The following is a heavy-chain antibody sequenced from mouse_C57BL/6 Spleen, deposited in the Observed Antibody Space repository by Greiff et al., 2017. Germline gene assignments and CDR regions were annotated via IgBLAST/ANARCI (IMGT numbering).Heavy chain of an antibody. CDR2: ISSGGDYI. Sequence: DVKLQESGEGLVKPGGSLKLSCAASGFTFSSYAMSWVRQTPEKRLEWVAYISSGGDYIYYADTVKGRFTISRDNARNTLYLQMSSLKSEDTAMYYCTRDRSNYYFDYWGQGTTLTVSS. D-gene: IGHD2-5*01. J-gene: IGHJ2*01. CDR1: GFTFSSYA. V-gene: IGHV5-9-1*02. CDR3: TRDRSNYYFDY.